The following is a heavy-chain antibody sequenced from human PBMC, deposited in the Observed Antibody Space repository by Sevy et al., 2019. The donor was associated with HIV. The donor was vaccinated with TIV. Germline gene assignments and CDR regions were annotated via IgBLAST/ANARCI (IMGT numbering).Heavy chain of an antibody. D-gene: IGHD3-22*01. CDR1: GFTFSSYS. J-gene: IGHJ3*02. Sequence: GGSLRLSCAASGFTFSSYSMNWVRQAPGKGLEWVSSISSSSSYIYYADSVKGRFTISRNNAKNSLYLQMNSLGAEDTAVYYCARALGYYDSSGYYPDAFDMWGQGTMVTVSS. V-gene: IGHV3-21*01. CDR3: ARALGYYDSSGYYPDAFDM. CDR2: ISSSSSYI.